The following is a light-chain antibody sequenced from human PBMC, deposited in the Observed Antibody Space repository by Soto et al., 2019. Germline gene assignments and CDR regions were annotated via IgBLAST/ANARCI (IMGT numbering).Light chain of an antibody. Sequence: EIVLTQSPGTLSLSPGERATLSCRASQSVSSSYLAWYQQKPGQAPRLLIYGASSRATGIPDRFSGSGSGTDFTLNISRLEPVDFAVYYFQQYGSSPITFGQGTRLEIK. CDR2: GAS. CDR1: QSVSSSY. J-gene: IGKJ5*01. CDR3: QQYGSSPIT. V-gene: IGKV3-20*01.